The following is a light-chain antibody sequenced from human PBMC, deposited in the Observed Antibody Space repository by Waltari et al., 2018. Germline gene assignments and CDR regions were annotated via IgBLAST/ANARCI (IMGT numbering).Light chain of an antibody. CDR2: DVS. V-gene: IGLV2-14*01. CDR1: SNDVGGYNS. CDR3: SSQSSNDVVL. Sequence: QSALTQPAPVSGSPGQSVTIFCSGTSNDVGGYNSVSWYQQHPGQAPRVILYDVSDRPSGVSDRFSGSKSGNTASLTISGLQAEDEADYYCSSQSSNDVVLFGGGTKLTVL. J-gene: IGLJ2*01.